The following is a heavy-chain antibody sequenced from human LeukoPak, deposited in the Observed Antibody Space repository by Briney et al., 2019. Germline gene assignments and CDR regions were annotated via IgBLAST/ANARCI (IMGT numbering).Heavy chain of an antibody. Sequence: GASVKVSCKGSGYTFTINGISWVRQDPGQGLEWIGWISVYNGNTINAQKLQGRVTMTTDTSTSTAYMELRSLQSDDTAVYYCARAVSFSGSAVTGGAHWGQGTLVTVSS. J-gene: IGHJ4*02. D-gene: IGHD6-19*01. CDR1: GYTFTING. CDR2: ISVYNGNT. V-gene: IGHV1-18*01. CDR3: ARAVSFSGSAVTGGAH.